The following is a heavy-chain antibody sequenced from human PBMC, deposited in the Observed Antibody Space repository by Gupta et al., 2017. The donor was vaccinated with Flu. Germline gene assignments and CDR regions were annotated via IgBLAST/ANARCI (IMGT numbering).Heavy chain of an antibody. D-gene: IGHD1-14*01. CDR1: GFTFSNYA. Sequence: EVQLLDSGGGLVQPGGSLRLSCATSGFTFSNYAMSWVRQAPGKGREWVSGIRGSGGATFYADSVKGRFTIYRENARNTLYLQMNSMRDEDTALYFCAKERAENGKPNFDYWGQGNLVTVSS. J-gene: IGHJ4*02. CDR2: IRGSGGAT. V-gene: IGHV3-23*01. CDR3: AKERAENGKPNFDY.